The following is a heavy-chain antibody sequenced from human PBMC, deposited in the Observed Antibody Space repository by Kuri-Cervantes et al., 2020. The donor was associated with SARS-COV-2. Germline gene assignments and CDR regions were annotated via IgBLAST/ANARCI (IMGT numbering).Heavy chain of an antibody. J-gene: IGHJ4*02. V-gene: IGHV1-69*13. Sequence: SVKVSCKASGYTFTSYGISWVRQAPGQGLEWMGGIIPIFGTANYAQKFQGRVTITADESTSTAYMELSSLRSEDAAVYYCARDSGWGAVAGTSGLVYWGQGTLVTVSS. D-gene: IGHD6-19*01. CDR3: ARDSGWGAVAGTSGLVY. CDR1: GYTFTSYG. CDR2: IIPIFGTA.